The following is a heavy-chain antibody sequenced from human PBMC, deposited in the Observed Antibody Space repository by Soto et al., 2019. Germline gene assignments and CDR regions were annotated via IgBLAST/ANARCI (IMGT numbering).Heavy chain of an antibody. V-gene: IGHV3-30*04. CDR1: GFTFSGYA. J-gene: IGHJ4*02. D-gene: IGHD6-6*01. CDR2: TSYDENYK. CDR3: ARQGGSSGIWYFDY. Sequence: QVQLVESGGGVVQPGRSLRLSCEASGFTFSGYAMHWVRQAPGKGLEWVAATSYDENYKYYADSVKGRFTISRDNSKNTLFLQMNSLRTEDTAVYYCARQGGSSGIWYFDYWGQGSLVTVSS.